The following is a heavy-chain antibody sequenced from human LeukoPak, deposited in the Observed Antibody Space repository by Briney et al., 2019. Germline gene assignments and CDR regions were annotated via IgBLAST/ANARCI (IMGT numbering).Heavy chain of an antibody. CDR2: IYYSGST. CDR3: ARAPAAVVPKKYYFDY. Sequence: SETLSLTCTVSGGSLSSYYWSWLRQPPGKGLEWIGYIYYSGSTNYNPSLKSRVTMSVDTSKSQFSLKLSSVTAADTAVYYCARAPAAVVPKKYYFDYWGQGTLVTVSS. CDR1: GGSLSSYY. V-gene: IGHV4-59*01. J-gene: IGHJ4*02. D-gene: IGHD2-21*01.